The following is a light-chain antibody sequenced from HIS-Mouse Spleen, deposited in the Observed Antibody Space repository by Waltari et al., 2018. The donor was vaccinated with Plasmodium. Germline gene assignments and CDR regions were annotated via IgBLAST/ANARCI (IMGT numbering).Light chain of an antibody. CDR1: RPINVGRYH. J-gene: IGLJ3*02. CDR2: YYSDSDK. CDR3: MIWPSNASGV. V-gene: IGLV5-37*01. Sequence: QPVLTQPPSSSASPGESVSLTCTLPRPINVGRYHIRWSQLNPGSLPRYLLYYYSDSDKGQGSGVPSRFSGSKDDSANTGILLIAGLQSEDEADYYCMIWPSNASGVFGGGTKLTVL.